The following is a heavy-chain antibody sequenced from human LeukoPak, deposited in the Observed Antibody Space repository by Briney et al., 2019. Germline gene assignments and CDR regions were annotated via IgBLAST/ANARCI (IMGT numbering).Heavy chain of an antibody. Sequence: SETLSLTCAVYGGSFSGYYWSWIRQPPGKGLEWIGEINHSGSTNYNPSLKSRVTISVDTSKNQFSLKLSSATAADTAVYYCARVVSYDILTGATPPHFDYWGQGTLVTVSS. J-gene: IGHJ4*02. CDR2: INHSGST. V-gene: IGHV4-34*01. CDR3: ARVVSYDILTGATPPHFDY. D-gene: IGHD3-9*01. CDR1: GGSFSGYY.